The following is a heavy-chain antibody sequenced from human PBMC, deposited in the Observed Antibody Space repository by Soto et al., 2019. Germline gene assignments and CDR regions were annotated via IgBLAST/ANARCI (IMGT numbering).Heavy chain of an antibody. J-gene: IGHJ3*02. CDR1: GYTLTELS. CDR2: FDPEDGET. CDR3: ARHVWCSSTSCYGLDAFDI. V-gene: IGHV1-24*01. Sequence: ASVKVSCKVSGYTLTELSMHWVRQAPGKGLEWMGGFDPEDGETIYAQKFQGRVTMTEDTSTDTAYMELSSLKASDTAMYYCARHVWCSSTSCYGLDAFDIWGQGTMVTVSS. D-gene: IGHD2-2*01.